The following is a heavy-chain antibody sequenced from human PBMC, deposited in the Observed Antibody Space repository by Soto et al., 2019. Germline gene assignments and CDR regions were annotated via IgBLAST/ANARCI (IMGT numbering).Heavy chain of an antibody. Sequence: QLQLQESGPGLVKPSQTLSLACTVSGGSFSSGGYYWPWIRQLPGRGLEWIGYSYYSGSTYYTPSPKSRFTIPLDTSKNQFSLKLSSVTAADTAVYYCARATSFSGHHGYWGQGTLVTVSS. V-gene: IGHV4-31*03. CDR3: ARATSFSGHHGY. CDR1: GGSFSSGGYY. D-gene: IGHD2-8*02. CDR2: SYYSGST. J-gene: IGHJ4*02.